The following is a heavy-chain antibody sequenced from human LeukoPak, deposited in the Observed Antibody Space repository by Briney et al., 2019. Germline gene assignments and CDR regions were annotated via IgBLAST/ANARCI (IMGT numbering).Heavy chain of an antibody. J-gene: IGHJ4*02. D-gene: IGHD3-22*01. V-gene: IGHV1-2*06. Sequence: ASVKVSCKASGYTFTGYYMHWVRQVPGQGLEWMGRINPNSGGTNYAQKFQGRVTMTRDTSISTAYMELSRLRSDDTAVYYCARDPPTSYYYDSSGYYPDYWGQGTLVTVSS. CDR2: INPNSGGT. CDR1: GYTFTGYY. CDR3: ARDPPTSYYYDSSGYYPDY.